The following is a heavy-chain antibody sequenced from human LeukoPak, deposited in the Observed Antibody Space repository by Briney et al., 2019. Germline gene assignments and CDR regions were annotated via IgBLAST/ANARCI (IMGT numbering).Heavy chain of an antibody. CDR3: ARGVVRGVIHYYYYYMDV. Sequence: SVKVPCKASGGTFSSYAISWVRQAPGQGLEWMGGIIPIFGTANYAQKFQGRVTITADKSTSTAYMELSSLRSEDTAVYYCARGVVRGVIHYYYYYMDVWGKGTTVTVSS. D-gene: IGHD3-10*01. V-gene: IGHV1-69*06. J-gene: IGHJ6*03. CDR1: GGTFSSYA. CDR2: IIPIFGTA.